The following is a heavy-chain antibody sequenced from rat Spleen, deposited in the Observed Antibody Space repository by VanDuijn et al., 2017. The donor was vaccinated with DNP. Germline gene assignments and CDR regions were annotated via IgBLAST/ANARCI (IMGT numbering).Heavy chain of an antibody. D-gene: IGHD1-6*01. CDR2: ISPSGSRP. CDR3: TRGVYYGSSWAFDY. CDR1: GFTFSDYY. V-gene: IGHV5-20*01. Sequence: EVQLVESGGGLVQPGRSLRLSCAASGFTFSDYYMAWVRQAPKKGLEWVAAISPSGSRPYPPDSVKGRFTISRDTAKSSLYLQMNSLKSEDTATYYCTRGVYYGSSWAFDYWGHGVMVTVSS. J-gene: IGHJ2*01.